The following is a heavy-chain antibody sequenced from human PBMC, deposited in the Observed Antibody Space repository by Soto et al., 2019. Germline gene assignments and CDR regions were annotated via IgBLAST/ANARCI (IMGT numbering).Heavy chain of an antibody. CDR3: ARGVENCSGGSCYFDY. J-gene: IGHJ4*02. CDR1: GFTFSSHG. D-gene: IGHD2-15*01. Sequence: QVQLVESGGGVVQPGRSLRLSCVASGFTFSSHGMHWVRQAPGKGLEWVAVIWYDGSNKYNADSVKGRFTISRDNPKNTLYLQMNSLRAEDTAVYYCARGVENCSGGSCYFDYWGQGTLFTVSS. V-gene: IGHV3-33*01. CDR2: IWYDGSNK.